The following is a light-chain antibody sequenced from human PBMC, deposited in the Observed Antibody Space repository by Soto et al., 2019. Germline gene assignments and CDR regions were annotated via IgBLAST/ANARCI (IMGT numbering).Light chain of an antibody. CDR3: NSWTSSDTYV. CDR2: DVS. J-gene: IGLJ1*01. V-gene: IGLV2-14*03. CDR1: SSYVGGYNY. Sequence: QSVLTQPASLSGSPGPSITIPCTGSSSYVGGYNYVSWYQHLPGKAPELLLYDVSNRPSGVSNRFSGSKSGNTASLTISGLQAEDEGDYYCNSWTSSDTYVFGTGTKVTVL.